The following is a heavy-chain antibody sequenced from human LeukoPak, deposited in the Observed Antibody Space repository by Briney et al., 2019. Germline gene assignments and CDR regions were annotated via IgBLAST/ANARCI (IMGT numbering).Heavy chain of an antibody. Sequence: SETLSPTCTVSGGSISSYYWSWIRQPPGKGLEWTGYIYYSGSTNYNPSLKSRVTISVDTSKNQFSLKLSSVTAADTAVYYCATVDTAMAIRYWGQGTLVTVSS. J-gene: IGHJ4*02. V-gene: IGHV4-59*01. D-gene: IGHD5-18*01. CDR3: ATVDTAMAIRY. CDR1: GGSISSYY. CDR2: IYYSGST.